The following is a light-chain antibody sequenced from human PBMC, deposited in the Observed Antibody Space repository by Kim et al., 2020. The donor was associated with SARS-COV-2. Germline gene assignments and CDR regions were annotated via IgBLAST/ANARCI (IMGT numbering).Light chain of an antibody. CDR1: QSVSNTY. V-gene: IGKV3-20*01. J-gene: IGKJ1*01. Sequence: EIVLTQTPGTLSLSPGERATISCRASQSVSNTYFAWYQQKPGQAPRLLIYGASSRATGVPDRFSGSGSGTDFTLTISGLEAEDFAVYYYQEYDSSRTFGQGTKVDIK. CDR2: GAS. CDR3: QEYDSSRT.